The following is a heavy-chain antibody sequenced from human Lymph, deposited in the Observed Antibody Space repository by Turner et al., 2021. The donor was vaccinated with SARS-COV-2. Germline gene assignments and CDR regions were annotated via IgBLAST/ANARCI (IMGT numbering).Heavy chain of an antibody. CDR3: GVGPTRWYFQH. V-gene: IGHV4-39*01. Sequence: QLQLQESGPGLVKPSETLSPTCPVSGGSISSSNYYWGWIRQPPGKGLEWIGNFFYSGSTYYNPSLKSRVTISEDTSKNQFSLKLTSVTAADTAVYYCGVGPTRWYFQHWGQGTLVTVSS. CDR1: GGSISSSNYY. CDR2: FFYSGST. J-gene: IGHJ1*01. D-gene: IGHD1-26*01.